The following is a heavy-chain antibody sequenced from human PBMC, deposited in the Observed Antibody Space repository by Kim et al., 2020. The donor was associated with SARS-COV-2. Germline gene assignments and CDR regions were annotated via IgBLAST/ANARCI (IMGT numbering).Heavy chain of an antibody. CDR3: ARTPCLAWQSGGYIDY. CDR1: GGSITNNY. V-gene: IGHV4-59*13. Sequence: SETLSLTCTVSGGSITNNYWSWIRQPPGKGLEWIGYIYYSGSTNYNPSLRRRATISLDTSRSQFSLKLDSVTAADTALYYCARTPCLAWQSGGYIDYWV. D-gene: IGHD1-26*01. CDR2: IYYSGST. J-gene: IGHJ4*03.